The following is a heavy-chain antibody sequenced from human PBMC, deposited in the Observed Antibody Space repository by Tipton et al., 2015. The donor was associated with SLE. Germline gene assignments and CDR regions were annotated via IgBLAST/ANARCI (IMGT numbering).Heavy chain of an antibody. CDR1: GFTFSTSN. Sequence: LRLSCATSGFTFSTSNMHWVRQAPGKGLEWVSLIRFDRDHQYNADSVKGRFTTSRDSSTSTVYLQMNSLRGEDTAIYYCARDLFDYWGQGILVTVSS. CDR3: ARDLFDY. CDR2: IRFDRDHQ. V-gene: IGHV3-33*01. J-gene: IGHJ4*02.